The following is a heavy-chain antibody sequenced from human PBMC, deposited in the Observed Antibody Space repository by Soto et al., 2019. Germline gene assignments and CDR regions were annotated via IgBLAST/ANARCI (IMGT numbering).Heavy chain of an antibody. CDR1: GFTFSDYA. D-gene: IGHD6-19*01. Sequence: QVQLVESGGGVVQPGRSLRLSCAASGFTFSDYAMQWVRQAPGKGLEWVAMISYDGSHTYYTDSVQGRFIISRDNSKNTLYLQINSPRAGDTAVYYCAREPPVIAVSGPLGYWGQGNLVIVSS. V-gene: IGHV3-30-3*01. CDR2: ISYDGSHT. CDR3: AREPPVIAVSGPLGY. J-gene: IGHJ4*02.